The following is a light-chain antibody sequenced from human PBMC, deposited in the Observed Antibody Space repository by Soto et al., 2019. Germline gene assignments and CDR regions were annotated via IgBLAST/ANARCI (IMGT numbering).Light chain of an antibody. CDR3: SSYAGSNMGV. CDR1: SSDVGGYNF. J-gene: IGLJ1*01. V-gene: IGLV2-8*01. CDR2: EVT. Sequence: QSALTQPPSASGSPGQSVTISCTGTSSDVGGYNFVSWYQQQPGKAPKLIIYEVTQRPSGVPDRFSGSKSGNTASLTVSGLQAEDEAEYYCSSYAGSNMGVFGTGTKV.